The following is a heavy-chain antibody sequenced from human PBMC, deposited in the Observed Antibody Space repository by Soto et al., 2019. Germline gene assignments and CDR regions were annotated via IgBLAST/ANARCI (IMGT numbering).Heavy chain of an antibody. Sequence: PSETRSLTCTVSGGSISNYYWSWIRQPPGKGLEWIGCIFYSGSTNYSPSLRNRVTISVDTSKNQFSLELSSVTAADTAVYYCARDGKVSGSATHWFDPWGQGTLVTVS. CDR2: IFYSGST. D-gene: IGHD1-26*01. V-gene: IGHV4-59*01. CDR1: GGSISNYY. J-gene: IGHJ5*02. CDR3: ARDGKVSGSATHWFDP.